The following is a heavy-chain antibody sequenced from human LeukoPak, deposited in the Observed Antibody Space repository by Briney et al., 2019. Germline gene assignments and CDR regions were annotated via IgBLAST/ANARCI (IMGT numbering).Heavy chain of an antibody. J-gene: IGHJ4*02. V-gene: IGHV3-23*01. Sequence: GGSLRLSCAASGFTFSNAWMSWVRQAPGKGLEWVSTISGSAGSTYYADSVKGRFTISRDNSKNTLYLQMNSLRAEDTAVYYCAKDVRVGYYYGSGSYFDYWGQGTLVTVSS. CDR1: GFTFSNAW. D-gene: IGHD3-10*01. CDR3: AKDVRVGYYYGSGSYFDY. CDR2: ISGSAGST.